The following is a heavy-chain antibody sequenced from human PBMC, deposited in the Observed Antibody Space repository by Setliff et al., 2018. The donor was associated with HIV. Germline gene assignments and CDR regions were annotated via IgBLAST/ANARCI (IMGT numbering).Heavy chain of an antibody. Sequence: ASVKVSCKASGYTFTSYYVHWVRQATGQGLEWMGILNPSGDSTAYAQKFQGRVTMTRDTSTSTVYMELSSLKSDDTAVYYCARGGYHGFGSYGDYWGQGTLVTVSS. D-gene: IGHD3-10*01. V-gene: IGHV1-46*01. CDR1: GYTFTSYY. CDR2: LNPSGDST. CDR3: ARGGYHGFGSYGDY. J-gene: IGHJ4*02.